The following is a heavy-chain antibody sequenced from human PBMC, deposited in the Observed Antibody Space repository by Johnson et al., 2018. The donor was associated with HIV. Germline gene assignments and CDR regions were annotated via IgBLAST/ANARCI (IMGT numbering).Heavy chain of an antibody. CDR1: GFTFSSYW. Sequence: EVQLVESGGGLVQPGGSLRLSCAASGFTFSSYWMSWVRQAPGQGLEWVANIKQDGSDKYYVDSLRGRFTISRDNAKNSLFLQMDSLTAEDTAVYYCARDYPMRVTGFSPDAFDIWGQGTMVTVSS. V-gene: IGHV3-7*01. CDR2: IKQDGSDK. D-gene: IGHD3-3*01. CDR3: ARDYPMRVTGFSPDAFDI. J-gene: IGHJ3*02.